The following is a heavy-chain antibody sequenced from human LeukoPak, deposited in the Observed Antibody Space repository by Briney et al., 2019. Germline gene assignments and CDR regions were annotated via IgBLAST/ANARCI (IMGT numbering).Heavy chain of an antibody. V-gene: IGHV3-23*01. Sequence: GGSLRLSCAASGFTFSSNVMSWVRQAPGKGLEWVSGISGNSGSTYYADSVKGRFTISRDNSKNTLYLQMNSLRAEDTAVYYCAKDLIVVPAAGGWFDTWGQGTLVTVSS. CDR3: AKDLIVVPAAGGWFDT. J-gene: IGHJ5*02. CDR1: GFTFSSNV. D-gene: IGHD2-2*01. CDR2: ISGNSGST.